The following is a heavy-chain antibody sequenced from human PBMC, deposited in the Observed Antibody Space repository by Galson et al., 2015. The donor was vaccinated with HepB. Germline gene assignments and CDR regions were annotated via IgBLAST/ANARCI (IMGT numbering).Heavy chain of an antibody. CDR1: GFTFSSYG. D-gene: IGHD3-22*01. V-gene: IGHV3-30*18. CDR2: ISYDGSNK. Sequence: SLRLSCAASGFTFSSYGMHWVRQAPGKGLEWVAVISYDGSNKYYADSVKGRFTISRDNSKNTLYLQMNSLRAEDTAVYYCAKEYDSSGYSFDYWGQGTLVTVSS. CDR3: AKEYDSSGYSFDY. J-gene: IGHJ4*02.